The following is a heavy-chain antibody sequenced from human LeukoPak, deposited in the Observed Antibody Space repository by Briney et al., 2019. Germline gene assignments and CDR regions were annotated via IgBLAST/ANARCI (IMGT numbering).Heavy chain of an antibody. Sequence: SETQSLTCAVYGGSFSGYYWSWIRQPPGKGLEWIGEINHSGSTNYNPSLKSRVTISVDTSKNQFSLKLSSATAADTAVYYCARGFTMVRGVIITRFGYYYYGMDVWGKGTTVTVSS. CDR2: INHSGST. D-gene: IGHD3-10*01. J-gene: IGHJ6*04. CDR1: GGSFSGYY. CDR3: ARGFTMVRGVIITRFGYYYYGMDV. V-gene: IGHV4-34*01.